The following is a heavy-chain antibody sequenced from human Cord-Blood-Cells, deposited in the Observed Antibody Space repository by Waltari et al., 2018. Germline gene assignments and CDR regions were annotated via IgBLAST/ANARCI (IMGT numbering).Heavy chain of an antibody. D-gene: IGHD6-19*01. J-gene: IGHJ4*01. V-gene: IGHV4-34*01. CDR3: ARGAVFDY. CDR2: INHSGST. Sequence: QVQLQQWGAGLLKPSETLSLTCAVYGGSFSGYYWSWIRQPPGKGLEWIGEINHSGSTNYNPSLKRRVTISVDTSKNQFSLKLSSGTAADTAVYYCARGAVFDYWGHGTLVTVSS. CDR1: GGSFSGYY.